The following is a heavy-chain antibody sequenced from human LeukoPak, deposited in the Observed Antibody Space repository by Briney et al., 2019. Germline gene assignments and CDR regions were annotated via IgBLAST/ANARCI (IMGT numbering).Heavy chain of an antibody. CDR3: ARDRGSYLVRDAFDI. Sequence: SETLSLTCTVSGGSISSYYWSWIRQPPGKGLEWIGYIYYSGSTNYNPSLKSRVTISVDTSKNQFSLKLSSVTAADTAVYYCARDRGSYLVRDAFDIWGQGTMVTVSS. J-gene: IGHJ3*02. V-gene: IGHV4-59*01. CDR2: IYYSGST. CDR1: GGSISSYY. D-gene: IGHD1-26*01.